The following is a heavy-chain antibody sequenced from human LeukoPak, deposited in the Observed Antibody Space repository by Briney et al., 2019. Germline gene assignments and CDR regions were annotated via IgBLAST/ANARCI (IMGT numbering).Heavy chain of an antibody. V-gene: IGHV3-48*04. D-gene: IGHD3-10*02. CDR2: ISSSGSTI. Sequence: GGSLRLSCAASGFTFSGYGMNWVRQAPGKGLEWVSSISSSGSTIYYADSVKGRFTISRDNAKNSLYLQMNSLRAEDTAVYYCAELGITMIGGVWGKGTTVTISS. CDR3: AELGITMIGGV. J-gene: IGHJ6*04. CDR1: GFTFSGYG.